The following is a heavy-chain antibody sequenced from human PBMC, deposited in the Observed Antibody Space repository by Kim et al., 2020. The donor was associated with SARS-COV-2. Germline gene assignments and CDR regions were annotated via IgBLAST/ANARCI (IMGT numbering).Heavy chain of an antibody. CDR3: AKAPDIVVVPAASGGMDV. D-gene: IGHD2-2*01. Sequence: VKGRFTISRDNSKNTLYLQMNSLRAEDTAVYYCAKAPDIVVVPAASGGMDVWGQGTTVTVSS. J-gene: IGHJ6*02. V-gene: IGHV3-30*02.